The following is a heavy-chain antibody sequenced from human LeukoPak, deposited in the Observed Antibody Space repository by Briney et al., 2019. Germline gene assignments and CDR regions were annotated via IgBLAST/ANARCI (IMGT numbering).Heavy chain of an antibody. D-gene: IGHD4-11*01. J-gene: IGHJ4*02. CDR2: IYYSGST. CDR1: GGSISTYY. CDR3: ARGDYSPDY. V-gene: IGHV4-59*01. Sequence: SETLSLTCTVSGGSISTYYWSWIRQPPGKGPEWIGYIYYSGSTKYNPSLKSRVTISVDTSKNQFSLKLSSVTAADTAVYYCARGDYSPDYWGQGTLVTVSS.